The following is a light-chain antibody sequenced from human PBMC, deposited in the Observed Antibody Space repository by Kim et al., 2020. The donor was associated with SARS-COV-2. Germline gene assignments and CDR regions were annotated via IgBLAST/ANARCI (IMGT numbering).Light chain of an antibody. J-gene: IGLJ1*01. CDR3: QVWDSSSDRLYV. CDR2: YDS. CDR1: NIGSKS. Sequence: PGKTARITCGGNNIGSKSVHWYQQKPGQAPVLVIYYDSDRPSGSPERFSGSNSGNTATLTISRVEAGDEADYYCQVWDSSSDRLYVFGTGTKVTVL. V-gene: IGLV3-21*04.